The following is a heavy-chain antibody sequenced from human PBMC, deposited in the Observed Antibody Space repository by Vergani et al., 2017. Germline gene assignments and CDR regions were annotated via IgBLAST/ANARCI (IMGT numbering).Heavy chain of an antibody. CDR1: GFTFDDYA. J-gene: IGHJ5*02. Sequence: EVQLVESGGGLVQPGRSLRLSCAASGFTFDDYAMHWVRQAPGKGLEWVSGISWNSGSLGHADSVKGRFTISRDNAKNSLYLHMNSLSAEDTALYYCAKDILRYSSSIDHWGQGTLVTVSS. V-gene: IGHV3-9*01. D-gene: IGHD6-6*01. CDR3: AKDILRYSSSIDH. CDR2: ISWNSGSL.